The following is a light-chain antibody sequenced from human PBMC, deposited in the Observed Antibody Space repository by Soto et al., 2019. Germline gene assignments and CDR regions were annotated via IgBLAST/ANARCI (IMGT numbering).Light chain of an antibody. Sequence: DIQMTQSPSTLSASVGDRVTITCRASQRISGSLAWYQQKPGKAPKLLIYAASNLKSGVPSRFSGSGSGTEYTLTSSSLQPDDSASYYCQQYNCYWTFGQGTRVELK. CDR3: QQYNCYWT. V-gene: IGKV1-5*03. CDR2: AAS. CDR1: QRISGS. J-gene: IGKJ1*01.